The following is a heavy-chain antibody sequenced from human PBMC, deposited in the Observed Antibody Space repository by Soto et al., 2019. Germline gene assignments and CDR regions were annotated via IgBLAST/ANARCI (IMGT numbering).Heavy chain of an antibody. J-gene: IGHJ4*02. CDR3: ERGGMGDTEANFDH. D-gene: IGHD2-21*02. CDR2: TYYRTKWYS. CDR1: GDSVSSNIAA. V-gene: IGHV6-1*01. Sequence: SQTLSLTCFISGDSVSSNIAAWYWIRQSPSRGLEWLGRTYYRTKWYSDSALSLNSRIIVNPDTSKNQFSLQLNSVTPYDTAVYYCERGGMGDTEANFDHWGQGSRVTVSS.